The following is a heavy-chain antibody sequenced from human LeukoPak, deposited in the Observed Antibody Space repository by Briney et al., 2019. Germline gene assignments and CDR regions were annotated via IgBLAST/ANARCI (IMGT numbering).Heavy chain of an antibody. CDR1: GYSFTSYW. CDR3: ARTKRGLNWFDP. J-gene: IGHJ5*02. V-gene: IGHV5-51*01. Sequence: GESLKISCKASGYSFTSYWIGWVRQMPGKGLEYMGTIDPRDSSTRYSPSFQGQVTISADKSISTAYLQWSSLKASDTAMYYCARTKRGLNWFDPWGQGTLVTVSS. CDR2: IDPRDSST. D-gene: IGHD2-15*01.